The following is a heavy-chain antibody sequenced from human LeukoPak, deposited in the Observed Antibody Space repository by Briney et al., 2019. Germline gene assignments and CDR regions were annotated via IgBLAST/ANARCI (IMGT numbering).Heavy chain of an antibody. J-gene: IGHJ4*02. CDR3: ARDPAVAGYYFDY. Sequence: PGGSLRLSCAASGYTFSNYGMHWVRQAPGKGLEWVTLIWYDGSKRYYVDSVKGRFTISRDDSQNPLYLQLNSLTAADTAVYYCARDPAVAGYYFDYWGQGTLVTVSS. V-gene: IGHV3-33*01. CDR2: IWYDGSKR. D-gene: IGHD6-13*01. CDR1: GYTFSNYG.